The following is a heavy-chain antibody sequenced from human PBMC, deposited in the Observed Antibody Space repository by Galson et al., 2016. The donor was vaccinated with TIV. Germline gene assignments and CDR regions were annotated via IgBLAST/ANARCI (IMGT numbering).Heavy chain of an antibody. CDR2: IIPMVGMT. CDR1: GGTFSSYS. V-gene: IGHV1-69*02. J-gene: IGHJ3*02. Sequence: SVKVSCKASGGTFSSYSVSWVRQAPGQGLEWMGRIIPMVGMTNYAQKFQGKITITADRSTTTAYLELSSLRSEDTAVHYCARRYSGSKNGFDMWGQGTMVTVSS. D-gene: IGHD1-26*01. CDR3: ARRYSGSKNGFDM.